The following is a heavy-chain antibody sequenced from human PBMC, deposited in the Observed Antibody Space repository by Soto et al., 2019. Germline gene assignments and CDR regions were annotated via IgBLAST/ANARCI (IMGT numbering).Heavy chain of an antibody. CDR1: GYTFTSYG. V-gene: IGHV1-18*01. J-gene: IGHJ6*03. D-gene: IGHD4-4*01. Sequence: QVQLVQSGAEVKKPGASVKVSCKASGYTFTSYGISWVRQAPGQGLEWMGWISAYNGNTNYAQKLQGRVTMTTDTSTSTAYMELRSLRSDDTAVYYCAGRYSNAAPWAPYYYYMDVWGKGTTVTVSS. CDR3: AGRYSNAAPWAPYYYYMDV. CDR2: ISAYNGNT.